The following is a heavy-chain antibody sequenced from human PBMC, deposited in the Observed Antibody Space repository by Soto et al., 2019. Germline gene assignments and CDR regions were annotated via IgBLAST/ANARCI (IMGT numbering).Heavy chain of an antibody. CDR2: INHSGSN. CDR1: GGSFRGDC. D-gene: IGHD5-18*01. V-gene: IGHV4-34*01. Sequence: SETRCLRYTVSGGSFRGDCCIVFRQPPEKGLEWIGEINHSGSNNYNPSLKSRVTISVDTSKNQFSLKLSSVTAADTAVYYFARGGNIRGYSYGYDYYYGMDVWGQGTTVTVS. J-gene: IGHJ6*02. CDR3: ARGGNIRGYSYGYDYYYGMDV.